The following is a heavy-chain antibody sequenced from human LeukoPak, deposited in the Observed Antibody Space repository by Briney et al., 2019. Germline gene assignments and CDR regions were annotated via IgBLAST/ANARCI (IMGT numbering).Heavy chain of an antibody. Sequence: SETLSLTCAVSGGSISSSNWWSWVRQPPGKGLEWIGEIYHSGSTNYNPSLKSRVTISVDKSKNQFSLKLSSVTAADTAVYYCARHGVTGRIRGGRVKYAFDIWGQGTMVTVSS. CDR1: GGSISSSNW. CDR2: IYHSGST. CDR3: ARHGVTGRIRGGRVKYAFDI. D-gene: IGHD7-27*01. V-gene: IGHV4-4*02. J-gene: IGHJ3*02.